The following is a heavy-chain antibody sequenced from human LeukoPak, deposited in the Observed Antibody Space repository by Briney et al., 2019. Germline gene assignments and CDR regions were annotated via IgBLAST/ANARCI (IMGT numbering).Heavy chain of an antibody. D-gene: IGHD1-14*01. CDR3: ARHLTPDYYYYGMDV. J-gene: IGHJ6*02. CDR1: GGSISSYY. CDR2: ISYSGSI. V-gene: IGHV4-59*08. Sequence: PSQTLSLTCTVSGGSISSYYWSWICQPPGKGLQWIGYISYSGSINYNPSLKSRVTISVDTSKNQFSLKLSSVTAADTAVYYCARHLTPDYYYYGMDVWGQGTTVTVSS.